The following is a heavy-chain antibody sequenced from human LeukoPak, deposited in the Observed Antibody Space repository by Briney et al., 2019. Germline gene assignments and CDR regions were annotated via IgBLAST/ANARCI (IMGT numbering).Heavy chain of an antibody. D-gene: IGHD3-22*01. CDR1: GFTFSSYS. V-gene: IGHV3-48*01. Sequence: GGSLRLSCAASGFTFSSYSMNWVRQAPGKGLEWVSYISSSSSTIYYADSVKGRFTISRDNAKNSLYLQMNSLRAEDTAVYFCARVGRAYKSGYYGGYYHYYMDVWGKGTTVTVSS. J-gene: IGHJ6*03. CDR2: ISSSSSTI. CDR3: ARVGRAYKSGYYGGYYHYYMDV.